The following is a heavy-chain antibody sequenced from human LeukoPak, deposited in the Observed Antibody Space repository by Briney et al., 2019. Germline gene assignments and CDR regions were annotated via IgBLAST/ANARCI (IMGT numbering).Heavy chain of an antibody. CDR1: GFTFSSSA. V-gene: IGHV3-23*01. CDR3: ARIIVSGGTDK. D-gene: IGHD6-13*01. Sequence: GGSLRLSCVASGFTFSSSAMTWVRQAPGKGLEWVSSIGVISNTYYADSVKGRSTISRDNSKNTLYLQMNSLRAEDTAIYYCARIIVSGGTDKWGQGTLVTVSS. CDR2: IGVISNT. J-gene: IGHJ4*02.